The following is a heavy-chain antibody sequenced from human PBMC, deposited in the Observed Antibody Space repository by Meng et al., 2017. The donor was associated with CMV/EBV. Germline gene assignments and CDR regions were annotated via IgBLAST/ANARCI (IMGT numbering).Heavy chain of an antibody. Sequence: QVQLVQAGGQVKMHRASVKVSCKTSGYTFTGYYMHWVRQAPRQGLEWMGWINPNSGGTNYAQKFQGRVTMTRDTSISTAYMELSRLRSDDTAVYYCARGSGIAAAGTFDYWGQGTPVTVSS. V-gene: IGHV1-2*02. J-gene: IGHJ4*02. D-gene: IGHD6-13*01. CDR1: GYTFTGYY. CDR3: ARGSGIAAAGTFDY. CDR2: INPNSGGT.